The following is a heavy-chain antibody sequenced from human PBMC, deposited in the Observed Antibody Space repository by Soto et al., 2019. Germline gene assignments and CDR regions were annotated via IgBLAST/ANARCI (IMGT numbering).Heavy chain of an antibody. CDR3: ARRYYNSSGYFDY. CDR2: IIPIFGTG. J-gene: IGHJ4*02. Sequence: QVQLVQSGAEVKKPGSSVKVACKASGGIFSNYVLNWVRQAPGQGLEWMGGIIPIFGTGNYAQKFQGRVTITADESTTTASMELRGLRSEDTAVDYCARRYYNSSGYFDYWGQGTLVTVSS. D-gene: IGHD3-22*01. CDR1: GGIFSNYV. V-gene: IGHV1-69*01.